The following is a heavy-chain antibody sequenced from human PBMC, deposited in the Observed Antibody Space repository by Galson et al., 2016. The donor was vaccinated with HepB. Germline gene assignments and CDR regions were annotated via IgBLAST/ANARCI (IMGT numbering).Heavy chain of an antibody. J-gene: IGHJ3*02. D-gene: IGHD3-10*01. CDR1: GGSISSSSYY. V-gene: IGHV4-39*01. CDR3: ARRITMVRAFDI. Sequence: ETLSLTCTVSGGSISSSSYYLDWIRQPPGKGLEWIGSIYYSENTYYNPSLKSRVTISVDTSKNQFSLKLSSVTAADTAVYYCARRITMVRAFDIWGQGTMVTVSS. CDR2: IYYSENT.